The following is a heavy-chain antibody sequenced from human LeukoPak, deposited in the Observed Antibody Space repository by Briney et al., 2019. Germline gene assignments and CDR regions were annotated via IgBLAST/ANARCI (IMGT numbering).Heavy chain of an antibody. CDR1: GGSISSSSYY. Sequence: SETLSLTCTVSGGSISSSSYYWGWIRQPPGKGLEWIGSIYCSGSTHYNPSLKSRVTISVDTSKNQFSLKLSSVTAADTAVYYCARPVEGGPAAPDYWGQGTLVTVSS. CDR2: IYCSGST. D-gene: IGHD6-13*01. J-gene: IGHJ4*02. V-gene: IGHV4-39*01. CDR3: ARPVEGGPAAPDY.